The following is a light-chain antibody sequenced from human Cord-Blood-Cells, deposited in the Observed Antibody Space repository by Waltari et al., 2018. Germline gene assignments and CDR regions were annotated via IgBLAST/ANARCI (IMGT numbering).Light chain of an antibody. J-gene: IGKJ1*01. CDR1: QSISSW. CDR2: KAS. Sequence: DTQMTQSPYTLSASVGDRVTIPCRASQSISSWLAWYQQKPGKAPKLLIYKASSLESGVPSRFSGSGSGTEFTLTISSLQPDDFATYYCQQYNSYSRTFGQGTKVEIK. V-gene: IGKV1-5*03. CDR3: QQYNSYSRT.